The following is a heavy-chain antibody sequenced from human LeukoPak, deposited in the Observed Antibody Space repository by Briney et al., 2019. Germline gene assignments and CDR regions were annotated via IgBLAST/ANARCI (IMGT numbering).Heavy chain of an antibody. CDR1: GGTFSSYA. CDR2: IIPIFGTA. V-gene: IGHV1-69*13. Sequence: SVKVSCKASGGTFSSYAISWVRQAPGQGLEWMGGIIPIFGTANYAQKFQGRVTITADESTSTAYMELSSLRSEDTAVYYCAREYYYGSGSSDYWGQGTLVTVSS. J-gene: IGHJ4*02. D-gene: IGHD3-10*01. CDR3: AREYYYGSGSSDY.